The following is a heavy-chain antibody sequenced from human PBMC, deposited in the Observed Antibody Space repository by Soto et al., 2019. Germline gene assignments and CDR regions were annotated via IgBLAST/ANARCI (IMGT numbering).Heavy chain of an antibody. CDR3: ARVAILTGYYNNFDY. CDR1: GGTFSSYA. Sequence: GASVKVSCKASGGTFSSYAISWVRQPPGQGLEWMGGIIPIFGTANYAQKFQGRVTITADESTSTAYMELSSLRSEDTAVYYCARVAILTGYYNNFDYWGQGTLVTVSS. D-gene: IGHD3-9*01. V-gene: IGHV1-69*13. CDR2: IIPIFGTA. J-gene: IGHJ4*02.